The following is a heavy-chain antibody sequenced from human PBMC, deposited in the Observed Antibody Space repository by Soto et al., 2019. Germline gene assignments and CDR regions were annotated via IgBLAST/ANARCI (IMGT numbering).Heavy chain of an antibody. V-gene: IGHV4-31*03. CDR2: IYYSGST. CDR1: GGSIRNGGYN. D-gene: IGHD3-10*01. Sequence: SYALSLTCTVSGGSIRNGGYNWSWIRQHPGKGLEWIGYIYYSGSTYYNPSLKSRVTISVDTSKNQFSLKLSSVTAADTAVYYCARDARGALRYYYYGMDVWGQGTTVT. CDR3: ARDARGALRYYYYGMDV. J-gene: IGHJ6*02.